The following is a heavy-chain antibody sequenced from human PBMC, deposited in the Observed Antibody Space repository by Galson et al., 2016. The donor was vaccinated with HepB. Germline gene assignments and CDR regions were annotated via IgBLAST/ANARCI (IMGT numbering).Heavy chain of an antibody. Sequence: SVKVSCKASGYTFTSYAMHWVRQAPGQRLEWMGWINAGNGNTKNSQKFQGRVTITMDRSARTAHMELSSLRSEDTAVYYCARDRKIYQLLYPGYYYGMDVWGQGTTVTVSS. CDR3: ARDRKIYQLLYPGYYYGMDV. V-gene: IGHV1-3*01. CDR1: GYTFTSYA. CDR2: INAGNGNT. D-gene: IGHD2-2*02. J-gene: IGHJ6*02.